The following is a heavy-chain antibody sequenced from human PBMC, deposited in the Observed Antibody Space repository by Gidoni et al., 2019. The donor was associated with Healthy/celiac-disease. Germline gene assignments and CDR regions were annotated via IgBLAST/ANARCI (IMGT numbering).Heavy chain of an antibody. CDR2: IIPIFGTA. D-gene: IGHD2-15*01. V-gene: IGHV1-69*12. CDR3: ARGSLGYCSGGSCYSGSL. Sequence: QVQLVQSGAEVKKPGSSVKVSCKASGGTFSSYAISWVRQAPGQGLEWMGGIIPIFGTANYAQKFQGRVTITADESTSTAYMELSSLRSEDTAVYYCARGSLGYCSGGSCYSGSLWGQGTMVTVSS. J-gene: IGHJ3*01. CDR1: GGTFSSYA.